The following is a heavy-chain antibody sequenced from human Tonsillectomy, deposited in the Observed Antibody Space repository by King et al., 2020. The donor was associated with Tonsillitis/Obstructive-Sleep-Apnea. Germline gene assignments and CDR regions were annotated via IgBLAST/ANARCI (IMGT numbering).Heavy chain of an antibody. CDR1: GYTFTSYG. CDR2: SSAYNGNT. J-gene: IGHJ6*03. D-gene: IGHD2-15*01. Sequence: VQLVESGAEVKKPGASVKVSCKASGYTFTSYGISWVRQAPGQGLEWMGWSSAYNGNTNYAQKLQGRVTMTTDTSTSTAYMELRSLRSDDTAVYYCARDDCCSGGNFGYYYYMDVWGKGTTVTVSS. V-gene: IGHV1-18*01. CDR3: ARDDCCSGGNFGYYYYMDV.